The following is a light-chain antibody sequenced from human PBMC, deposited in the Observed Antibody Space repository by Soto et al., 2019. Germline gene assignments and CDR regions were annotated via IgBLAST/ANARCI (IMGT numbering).Light chain of an antibody. CDR2: GAS. J-gene: IGKJ1*01. Sequence: EILLTQSPGTLSLTPGERATLSCRASQSVSSTFLAWYQQKPGQAPKVLIYGASTRATGIPDRFSGSGSGTDFTLTISRLEPEDCAMYDCQQYESSLTFGQGTKVEMK. V-gene: IGKV3-20*01. CDR1: QSVSSTF. CDR3: QQYESSLT.